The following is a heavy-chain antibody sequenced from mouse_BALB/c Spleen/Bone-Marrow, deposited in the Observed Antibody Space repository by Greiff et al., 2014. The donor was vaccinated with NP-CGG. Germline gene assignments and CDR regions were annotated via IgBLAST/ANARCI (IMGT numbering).Heavy chain of an antibody. D-gene: IGHD2-10*02. Sequence: QVQLKQSGPGLVQPSQSLSITCTVSGFSLTSYGVHWVRQSPGKGLEWLGVIWSGGSTDYNAAFISRLSISKDNSKSQVFFKMNSLQANDTAIYYCARAYGNYVAWFAYWGQGTLVTVSA. V-gene: IGHV2-2*02. CDR2: IWSGGST. CDR3: ARAYGNYVAWFAY. CDR1: GFSLTSYG. J-gene: IGHJ3*01.